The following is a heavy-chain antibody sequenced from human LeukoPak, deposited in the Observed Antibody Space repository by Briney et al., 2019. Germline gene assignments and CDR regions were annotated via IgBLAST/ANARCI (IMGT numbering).Heavy chain of an antibody. CDR1: GGSISNGGYY. Sequence: SQTLSLTCTVSGGSISNGGYYWSWIRQLPGKGLEWTGYIYYNGHTYYNPSLKSRVVISVDTSKNQFSLKLSSVTAADTAVNYCANYASGTYRFDPWGQGTLVTVSS. D-gene: IGHD3-10*01. V-gene: IGHV4-31*03. CDR3: ANYASGTYRFDP. CDR2: IYYNGHT. J-gene: IGHJ5*02.